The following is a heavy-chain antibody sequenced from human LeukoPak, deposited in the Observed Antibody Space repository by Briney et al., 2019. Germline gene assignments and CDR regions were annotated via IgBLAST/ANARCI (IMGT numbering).Heavy chain of an antibody. CDR2: IKEDGGDK. CDR3: ARDTGYNTFDY. V-gene: IGHV3-7*05. D-gene: IGHD5-24*01. Sequence: PGGSLRLSCAASGFTFRSYWMSWVRQAPGTGLEWVANIKEDGGDKYYVDSVKGRFTISRDNAKNSLYLQMNSLRAEDTAAYYCARDTGYNTFDYWGQGTLVTVSS. CDR1: GFTFRSYW. J-gene: IGHJ4*02.